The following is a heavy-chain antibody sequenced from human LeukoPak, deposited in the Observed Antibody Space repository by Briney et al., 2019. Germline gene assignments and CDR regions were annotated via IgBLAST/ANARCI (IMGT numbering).Heavy chain of an antibody. Sequence: GRSLRLSCAASGFTFSSYGMHWVRQAPGKGLEWVALIWYDGSNKHYADSVKGRLTISRDNSKNTLYLQMNSLRAEDTAVYYCARGRGLRSYWGQGTLVTVSS. V-gene: IGHV3-33*01. J-gene: IGHJ4*02. CDR2: IWYDGSNK. D-gene: IGHD4-17*01. CDR3: ARGRGLRSY. CDR1: GFTFSSYG.